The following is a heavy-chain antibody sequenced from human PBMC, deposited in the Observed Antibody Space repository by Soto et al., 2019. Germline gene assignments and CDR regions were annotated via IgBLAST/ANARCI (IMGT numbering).Heavy chain of an antibody. CDR1: GFTFSGYV. CDR2: ISYDGSNK. Sequence: PGGSLRLSCAASGFTFSGYVMHWVRQAPGKGLEWVAVISYDGSNKYYADSVKGRFTISRDNSKNTLYLQMNSLRAEDTAVYYCAKGVIPDIVVVPAAIRSGLDYWGQGTLVTVSS. V-gene: IGHV3-30*18. D-gene: IGHD2-2*02. J-gene: IGHJ4*02. CDR3: AKGVIPDIVVVPAAIRSGLDY.